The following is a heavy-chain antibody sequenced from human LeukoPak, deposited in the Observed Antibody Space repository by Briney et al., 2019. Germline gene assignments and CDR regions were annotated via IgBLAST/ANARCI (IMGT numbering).Heavy chain of an antibody. D-gene: IGHD3-22*01. CDR1: GFTLSSHT. CDR2: ISGSGGST. V-gene: IGHV3-23*01. Sequence: GGSLRLSCAASGFTLSSHTMSWARQAPGKGLEWVSAISGSGGSTYYADSVKGRFTISRDNSKNTLYLQMNSLRAEDTAVYYCAKGLGIVVPDAFDIWGQGTMVTVSS. CDR3: AKGLGIVVPDAFDI. J-gene: IGHJ3*02.